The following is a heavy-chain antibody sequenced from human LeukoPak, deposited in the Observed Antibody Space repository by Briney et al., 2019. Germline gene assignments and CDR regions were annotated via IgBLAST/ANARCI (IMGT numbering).Heavy chain of an antibody. V-gene: IGHV3-49*03. Sequence: GVSLRLSCTASGVTFGDYAMSWFRQAPGKGLEWVGFIRSKAYGGITEYAASVKGRFTISRDDSKSIAYLQMNSLKTEDTAVYYCTRDYYDSSGYYLFFDYWGQGTLVTVSS. CDR1: GVTFGDYA. CDR3: TRDYYDSSGYYLFFDY. D-gene: IGHD3-22*01. J-gene: IGHJ4*02. CDR2: IRSKAYGGIT.